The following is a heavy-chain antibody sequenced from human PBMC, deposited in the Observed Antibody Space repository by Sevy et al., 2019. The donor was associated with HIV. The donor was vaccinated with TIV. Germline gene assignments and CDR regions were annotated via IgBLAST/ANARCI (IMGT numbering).Heavy chain of an antibody. CDR2: IYYSGGT. CDR1: GGSVSSSDYY. J-gene: IGHJ4*02. D-gene: IGHD5-18*01. CDR3: ASKRGYSSGPFDY. V-gene: IGHV4-30-4*01. Sequence: SETLSFTCTVSGGSVSSSDYYWSWIRQPPGKGLQWVGYIYYSGGTYYNPFLNSRVSMSVDTSKNQFSLKLSSVTAADTAVYYCASKRGYSSGPFDYWGQGTLVTVSS.